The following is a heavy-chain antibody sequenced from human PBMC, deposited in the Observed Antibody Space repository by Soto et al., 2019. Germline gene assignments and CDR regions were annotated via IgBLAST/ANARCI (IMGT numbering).Heavy chain of an antibody. J-gene: IGHJ5*02. CDR1: GFTFSSYG. D-gene: IGHD3-16*02. CDR3: AKDWREITFGGVIARTGFDP. CDR2: ISYDGSNK. V-gene: IGHV3-30*18. Sequence: QVQLVESGGGVVQPGRSLRLSCAASGFTFSSYGMHWVRQAPGKGLEWVAVISYDGSNKYYADSVKGRFTISRDNSKNTLYLQMNSLRAEDTAVYYCAKDWREITFGGVIARTGFDPWGQGTLVTVSS.